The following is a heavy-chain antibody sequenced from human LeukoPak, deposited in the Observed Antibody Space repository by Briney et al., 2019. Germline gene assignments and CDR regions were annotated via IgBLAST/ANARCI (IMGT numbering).Heavy chain of an antibody. CDR2: INPNSGGT. V-gene: IGHV1-2*02. J-gene: IGHJ4*02. D-gene: IGHD6-6*01. CDR1: GYTFTGYY. Sequence: ASVKVSCKASGYTFTGYYMHWVRQAPGQGLEWMGWINPNSGGTNSAQKFQGRVTMTRDTSISTAYMELSRLRSYDTAVYYCAREIRDSSSYYVDYWGQGTLVTVSS. CDR3: AREIRDSSSYYVDY.